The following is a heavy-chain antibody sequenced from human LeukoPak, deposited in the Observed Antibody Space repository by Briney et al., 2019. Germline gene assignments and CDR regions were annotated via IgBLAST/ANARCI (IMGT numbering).Heavy chain of an antibody. CDR2: ISGGGSSV. J-gene: IGHJ4*02. CDR3: ARDPLDYDYVWGSYRSPYFDY. V-gene: IGHV3-48*03. D-gene: IGHD3-16*02. CDR1: RFTFSSFE. Sequence: GGSLRLSCAASRFTFSSFEMNWVRQAPGKGLECIAYISGGGSSVYYADSVKGRFTISRDNAKNSLYLQMNSLRAEDTALYYCARDPLDYDYVWGSYRSPYFDYWGQGTLVTVSS.